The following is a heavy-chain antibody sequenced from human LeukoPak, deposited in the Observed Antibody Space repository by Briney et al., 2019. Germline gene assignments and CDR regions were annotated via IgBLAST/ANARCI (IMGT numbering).Heavy chain of an antibody. J-gene: IGHJ4*02. CDR1: GFTFRSYW. D-gene: IGHD3-22*01. V-gene: IGHV3-74*01. CDR3: ARDRGPRGYDSSAYY. CDR2: INSDGSST. Sequence: PGGSLRLSCAASGFTFRSYWMHWARQSPGKGLVWVSRINSDGSSTTYADSVKGRFTISRDNAKNTMYLQMNSLRAEDTAVYYCARDRGPRGYDSSAYYWGQGILVTVSS.